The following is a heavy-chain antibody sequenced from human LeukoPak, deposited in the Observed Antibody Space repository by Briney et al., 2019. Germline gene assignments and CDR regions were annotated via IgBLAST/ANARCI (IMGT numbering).Heavy chain of an antibody. CDR3: ARGPLYYDFWSGQGRYYYYMDV. D-gene: IGHD3-3*01. Sequence: SETLSLTCAVYGGSFSGYYWSWIRQPPGKGLEWIGEINHSGSTNYNPSLKSRVTISVDTSKNQFSLKLSSVTAADTAVYYCARGPLYYDFWSGQGRYYYYMDVWGKGATVTVSS. V-gene: IGHV4-34*01. CDR2: INHSGST. CDR1: GGSFSGYY. J-gene: IGHJ6*03.